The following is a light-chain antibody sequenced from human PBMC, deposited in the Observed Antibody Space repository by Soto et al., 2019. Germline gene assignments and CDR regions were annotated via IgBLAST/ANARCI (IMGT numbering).Light chain of an antibody. Sequence: VVLTQSPSTLSLSPGERATLSCRTSLSVSVYLDWYQQKPGQAPRLLISDASNRATGVPARFSGSGSGTDFTLTISSLEREDFAVYYCHQRQYWPPITFGQGTRLE. CDR3: HQRQYWPPIT. CDR2: DAS. J-gene: IGKJ5*01. V-gene: IGKV3-11*01. CDR1: LSVSVY.